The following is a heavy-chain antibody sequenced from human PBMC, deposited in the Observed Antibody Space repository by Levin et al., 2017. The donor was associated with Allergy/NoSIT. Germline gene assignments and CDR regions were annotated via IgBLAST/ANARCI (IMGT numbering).Heavy chain of an antibody. J-gene: IGHJ3*02. CDR3: AKLGFSYFYDSRSYSRSDAFDS. V-gene: IGHV3-9*01. CDR1: GFTFDEYA. CDR2: ISWNSGTL. D-gene: IGHD3-22*01. Sequence: PGGSLRLSCAASGFTFDEYAMHWVRQTPGKGLEWVSGISWNSGTLGYADSVKGRFTISRDNAKNSLYLQMNSLRAEDTALYYCAKLGFSYFYDSRSYSRSDAFDSWGQGTMVIVSS.